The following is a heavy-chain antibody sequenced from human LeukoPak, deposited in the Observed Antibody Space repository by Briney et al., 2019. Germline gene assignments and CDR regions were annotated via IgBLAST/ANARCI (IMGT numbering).Heavy chain of an antibody. D-gene: IGHD3-22*01. CDR3: ARNYYDSSRYQESTFNY. J-gene: IGHJ4*02. CDR1: GFTFSNYG. Sequence: PGTSLRLSCAASGFTFSNYGMHWVRQAPGKGLEWVAGIWYDGGYKYYADSVKGRFTISRDNSKKTLFLQMDSLRAEDTAIYYCARNYYDSSRYQESTFNYWGQGTLVTVSS. CDR2: IWYDGGYK. V-gene: IGHV3-33*01.